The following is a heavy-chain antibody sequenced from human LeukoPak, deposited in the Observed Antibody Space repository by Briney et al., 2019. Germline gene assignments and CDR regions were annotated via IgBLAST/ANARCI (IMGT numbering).Heavy chain of an antibody. D-gene: IGHD3-22*01. CDR3: AREVHNYYDSSGYFDY. J-gene: IGHJ4*02. Sequence: TGRPLRLSCAASGFTFSSYGMHWVRQAPGKGLEWVAVIWYDGSNKYYADSVKGRFTISRDNSKNTLYLQTNSLRAEDTAVYYCAREVHNYYDSSGYFDYWGQGTLVTVSS. CDR1: GFTFSSYG. CDR2: IWYDGSNK. V-gene: IGHV3-33*01.